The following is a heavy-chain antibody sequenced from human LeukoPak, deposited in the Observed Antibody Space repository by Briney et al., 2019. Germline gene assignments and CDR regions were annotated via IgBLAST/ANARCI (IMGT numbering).Heavy chain of an antibody. D-gene: IGHD6-13*01. CDR3: ASSNWLRDANFDS. V-gene: IGHV4-34*01. Sequence: KTSETLSLTCAVYGGSFSGYYWSWIRQPPGKGLEWIGEINHSGSTNYNPSLKSRVTISVDTPKNQFSLKLTSVTASDSAVYYCASSNWLRDANFDSWGQGTLVTVSS. CDR1: GGSFSGYY. J-gene: IGHJ4*02. CDR2: INHSGST.